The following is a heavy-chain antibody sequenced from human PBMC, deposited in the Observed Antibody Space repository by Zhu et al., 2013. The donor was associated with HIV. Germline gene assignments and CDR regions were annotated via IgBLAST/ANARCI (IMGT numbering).Heavy chain of an antibody. CDR3: GRHHNSGYYSYFDY. Sequence: QVQLVQSGAEVKKPGSSVKVSCKAPGGTFSTYGITWVRQAPGQGLQWMGGIIPVFPTTSYAQRFQGRLIITADESTSTAYMELSSLRSEDTAVYYCGRHHNSGYYSYFDYWGQGTLVTVSS. D-gene: IGHD3-22*01. CDR1: GGTFSTYG. V-gene: IGHV1-69*01. J-gene: IGHJ4*02. CDR2: IIPVFPTT.